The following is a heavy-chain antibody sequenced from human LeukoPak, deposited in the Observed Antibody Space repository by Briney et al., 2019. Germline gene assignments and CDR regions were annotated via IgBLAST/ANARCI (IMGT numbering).Heavy chain of an antibody. CDR2: IIPIFGTA. Sequence: SVKVSCKASGGTFSSYAISWVRQAPGQGLEWMGGIIPIFGTANYAQKFQGRVTITADKSTSTAYMELSSLRSDDTAVYYCARVVYGSGAPRWFDPWGQGTLVTVSS. V-gene: IGHV1-69*06. CDR1: GGTFSSYA. CDR3: ARVVYGSGAPRWFDP. D-gene: IGHD3-10*01. J-gene: IGHJ5*02.